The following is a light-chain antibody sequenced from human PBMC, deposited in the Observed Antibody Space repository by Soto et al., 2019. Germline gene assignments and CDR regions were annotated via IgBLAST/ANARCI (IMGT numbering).Light chain of an antibody. Sequence: DIVMTQSPLSLPVTPGEPASISCRSSQSLLHSNGYNYLDWYLQKPGQSPQLLICLGSNRASGVPDRFSGSGSGTDFTLNISRVEAEDVRVYYCMQALQTPLYTFGQGTKVEIK. J-gene: IGKJ1*01. V-gene: IGKV2-28*01. CDR3: MQALQTPLYT. CDR2: LGS. CDR1: QSLLHSNGYNY.